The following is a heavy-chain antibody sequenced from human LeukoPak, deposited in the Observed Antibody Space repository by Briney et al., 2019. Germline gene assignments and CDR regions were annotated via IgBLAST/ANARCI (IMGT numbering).Heavy chain of an antibody. CDR1: GGSFSGYY. Sequence: SETLSLTCAVYGGSFSGYYWSWIRQPPGKGLEWIGEINHSGSTNYNPSLKSRVTISVDTSKNQFSLKLSSVTAADTAVYYCARGWGLGYCSSTSCYEPPPRYWYFDLWGRGTLVTVSS. J-gene: IGHJ2*01. D-gene: IGHD2-2*01. CDR3: ARGWGLGYCSSTSCYEPPPRYWYFDL. CDR2: INHSGST. V-gene: IGHV4-34*01.